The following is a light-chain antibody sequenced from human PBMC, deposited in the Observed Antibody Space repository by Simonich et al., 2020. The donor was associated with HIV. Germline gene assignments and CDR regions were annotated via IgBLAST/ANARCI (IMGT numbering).Light chain of an antibody. J-gene: IGLJ2*01. CDR2: DVS. CDR3: SSYTISSTLV. Sequence: QSALTQPASVSGSPGQSITISCTGTSSDVGGYNYVSWYQQHPGKAPKVMIYDVSKRPAGVSHRFSGSKSGNTASLTLSGLQAEDEADYYCSSYTISSTLVFGGGTKVTVL. V-gene: IGLV2-14*03. CDR1: SSDVGGYNY.